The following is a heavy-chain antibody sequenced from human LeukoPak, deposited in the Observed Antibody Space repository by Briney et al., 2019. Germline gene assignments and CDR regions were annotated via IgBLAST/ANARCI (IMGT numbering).Heavy chain of an antibody. D-gene: IGHD2-2*01. CDR2: IWYDGNNK. CDR1: GFTFSSYG. CDR3: ARDLYASSYYYMDV. V-gene: IGHV3-33*01. Sequence: GGSLRLSCAASGFTFSSYGMNWVRQAPGKGLEWVAVIWYDGNNKYYADSVKGRFTISRDNSKNTLYLQMNSLRAEDTAVYYCARDLYASSYYYMDVWGTGTTVTVSS. J-gene: IGHJ6*03.